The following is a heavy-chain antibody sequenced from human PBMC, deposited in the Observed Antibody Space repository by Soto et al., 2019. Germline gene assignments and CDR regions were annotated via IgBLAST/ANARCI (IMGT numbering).Heavy chain of an antibody. J-gene: IGHJ6*02. CDR3: ARDFYLVRSPMDV. V-gene: IGHV3-7*01. CDR1: GFTFSNYC. Sequence: EVQLVESGGGLVQPGGSLRLSCAASGFTFSNYCMSWVRQAPGKGLEWVANIKQDGSEKYYVDSVKGRFTISRDNAKNSLYLQMNSLRAEDTAVYYCARDFYLVRSPMDVWGQGTTVTVSS. CDR2: IKQDGSEK. D-gene: IGHD6-13*01.